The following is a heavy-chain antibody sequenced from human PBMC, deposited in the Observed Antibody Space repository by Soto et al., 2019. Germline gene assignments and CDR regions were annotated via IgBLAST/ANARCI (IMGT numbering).Heavy chain of an antibody. Sequence: QVQLRESGPGLVRPSETLSLTCTVSGGSITGYYWSWIRQPPGKGLEWIGYIYDSGTTTYNAALKSRVTISADTSKNQFSLNLRSVTAADTAVYYCARRNYGEEGYFFDFGGQGLLVTVSS. CDR3: ARRNYGEEGYFFDF. J-gene: IGHJ4*02. CDR1: GGSITGYY. V-gene: IGHV4-59*08. CDR2: IYDSGTT. D-gene: IGHD4-17*01.